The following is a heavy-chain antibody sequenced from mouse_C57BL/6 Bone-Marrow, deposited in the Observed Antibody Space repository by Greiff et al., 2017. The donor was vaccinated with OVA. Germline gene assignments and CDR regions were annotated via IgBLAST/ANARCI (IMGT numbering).Heavy chain of an antibody. CDR2: IYPRDGST. Sequence: VQRVESDAELVKPGASVKISCKVSGYTFTDHTIHWMKQRPEQGLEWIGYIYPRDGSTKYNEKFKGKATLTADKSSSTAYMQLNSLTSEDSAVYFCARHYYYGTGFAYWGQGTLVTVSA. J-gene: IGHJ3*01. V-gene: IGHV1-78*01. D-gene: IGHD1-1*01. CDR3: ARHYYYGTGFAY. CDR1: GYTFTDHT.